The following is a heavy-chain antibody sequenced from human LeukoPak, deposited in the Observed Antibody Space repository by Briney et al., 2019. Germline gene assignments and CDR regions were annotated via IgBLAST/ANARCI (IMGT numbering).Heavy chain of an antibody. CDR1: GYTFTGYY. D-gene: IGHD2-2*02. Sequence: ASVKVSCKASGYTFTGYYMHWVRQAPGHGLEWMGWINPNSGGTNYAQKFQGRVTMTRDTSISTVYMELSRLRSDDTAVYYCARIGYCSSTSCYTRNTPSAWHVWGQGTTVTVSS. CDR2: INPNSGGT. V-gene: IGHV1-2*02. CDR3: ARIGYCSSTSCYTRNTPSAWHV. J-gene: IGHJ6*02.